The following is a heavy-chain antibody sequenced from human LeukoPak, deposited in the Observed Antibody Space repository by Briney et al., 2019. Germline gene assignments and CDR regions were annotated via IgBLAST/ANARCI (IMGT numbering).Heavy chain of an antibody. V-gene: IGHV3-7*01. Sequence: GGSLRLSCAASGFTFSSYWMSWVRQAPGKGLEWVGNIKQDGSEKYYVDSVKGRFTISRDNAKNSLYLQMNSLRVEDTAVYYCARDSGYDYYYYYYMDVWGKGTTVTVSS. D-gene: IGHD5-12*01. J-gene: IGHJ6*03. CDR1: GFTFSSYW. CDR3: ARDSGYDYYYYYYMDV. CDR2: IKQDGSEK.